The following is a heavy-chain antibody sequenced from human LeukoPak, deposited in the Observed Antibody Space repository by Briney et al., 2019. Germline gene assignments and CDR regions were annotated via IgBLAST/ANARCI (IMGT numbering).Heavy chain of an antibody. Sequence: ASVKVSCKASGYTFTSYYMHWVRQAPGQGPEWMGIINPSGGSTSYAQKFQGRVTMTRDTSTSTVYMELSSLRSEDTAVYYRARDLSRRGLYSSSSDYYYMDVWGKGTTVTVSS. J-gene: IGHJ6*03. D-gene: IGHD6-6*01. CDR1: GYTFTSYY. V-gene: IGHV1-46*01. CDR3: ARDLSRRGLYSSSSDYYYMDV. CDR2: INPSGGST.